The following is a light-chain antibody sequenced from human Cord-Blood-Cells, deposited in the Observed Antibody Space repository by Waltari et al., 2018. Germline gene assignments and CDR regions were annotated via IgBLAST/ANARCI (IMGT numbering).Light chain of an antibody. CDR1: QSISSY. Sequence: IHLTQSPSSLSASVGDRVTITCRASQSISSYLNWYQQKPGKAPKLLTYAASSLQSGVPSRFSGSGSGTDFTLTISSLQPEDFATYYCQQSYSTPLTFGGGTKVEIK. CDR3: QQSYSTPLT. V-gene: IGKV1-39*01. CDR2: AAS. J-gene: IGKJ4*01.